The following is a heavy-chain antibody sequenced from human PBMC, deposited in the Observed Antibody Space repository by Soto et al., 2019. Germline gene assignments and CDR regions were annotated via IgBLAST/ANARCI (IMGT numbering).Heavy chain of an antibody. D-gene: IGHD3-10*01. CDR1: GYTFTSYD. CDR3: ANRGDYYGSGSYPNYYGMDV. CDR2: MNPNSGNT. Sequence: ASVKVSCKASGYTFTSYDINWVRQATGQGFEWMGWMNPNSGNTGYAQKFQGRVTMTRNTSISTAYMELSSLRSEDTAVYYCANRGDYYGSGSYPNYYGMDVWGQGTTVTAS. V-gene: IGHV1-8*02. J-gene: IGHJ6*02.